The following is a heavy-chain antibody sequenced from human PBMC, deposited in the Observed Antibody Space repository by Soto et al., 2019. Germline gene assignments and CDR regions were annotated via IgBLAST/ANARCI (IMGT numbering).Heavy chain of an antibody. D-gene: IGHD2-2*01. V-gene: IGHV1-69*01. CDR3: ATDMPDDGFDI. CDR2: IIPIIDTT. CDR1: GGPFSSYG. J-gene: IGHJ3*02. Sequence: QVQLVQSGAEVKKPGSSVKVSCKASGGPFSSYGFSWVRQAPGQGLEWMGGIIPIIDTTNYARKFQGRVTITADESTSTAYMDLSSLTSHDTAAYYCATDMPDDGFDIWGQGTMVTVSS.